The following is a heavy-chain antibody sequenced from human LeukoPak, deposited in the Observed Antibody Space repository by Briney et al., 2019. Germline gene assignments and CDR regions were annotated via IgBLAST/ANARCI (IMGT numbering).Heavy chain of an antibody. Sequence: PGGPLRLSCAASGFTFSDYYSSWIRQAPGKGLEGVSYISGSCSNIYYADSVKGRFTISSDHAKNSLYLQMNRLRAEDTAVYYCARVGSGWDYSYYYYIDVWGKGTTVTIS. V-gene: IGHV3-11*01. D-gene: IGHD6-19*01. CDR2: ISGSCSNI. CDR1: GFTFSDYY. CDR3: ARVGSGWDYSYYYYIDV. J-gene: IGHJ6*03.